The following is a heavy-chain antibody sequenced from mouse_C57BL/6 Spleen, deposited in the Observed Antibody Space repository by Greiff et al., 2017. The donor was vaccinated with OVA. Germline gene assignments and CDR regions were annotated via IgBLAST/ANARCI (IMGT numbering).Heavy chain of an antibody. D-gene: IGHD1-1*01. CDR3: ARWGYYGSSPDY. CDR2: INPNNGGT. J-gene: IGHJ2*01. Sequence: VQLQQSGPELVKPGASVKISCKASGYTFTDYYMNWVKQSHGKSLEWIGDINPNNGGTSYNQKVKGKATLTVDKSSSTAYMELRSLTSEDSAVYYCARWGYYGSSPDYWGQGTTLTVSS. CDR1: GYTFTDYY. V-gene: IGHV1-26*01.